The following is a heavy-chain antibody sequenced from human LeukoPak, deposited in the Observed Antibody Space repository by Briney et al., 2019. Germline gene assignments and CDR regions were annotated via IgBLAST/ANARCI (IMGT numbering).Heavy chain of an antibody. J-gene: IGHJ6*03. V-gene: IGHV4-4*07. CDR3: AREGDYGDPSRSFYYMDV. D-gene: IGHD4-17*01. Sequence: LAFFRTLSSGSIISQYYSWIRHPVAKTPSPIKRNYTTESTNYNPSLKSRVTMSVGMSTNQLSLKLSSVTAADTAVYYCAREGDYGDPSRSFYYMDVWGKGTTVTVSS. CDR2: NYTTEST. CDR1: SGSIISQY.